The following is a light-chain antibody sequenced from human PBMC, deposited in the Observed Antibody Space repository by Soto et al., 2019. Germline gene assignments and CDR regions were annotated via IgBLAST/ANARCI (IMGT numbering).Light chain of an antibody. Sequence: ELVFTPSPATLSLSPVQITTLFSSASQSVSSYLAWYQQKPGQAPRLLIYDASNRATGVPARFSGSGSGTDFTLTISSLEPEDFALYYCQQRNNWPPITFGQGTRLEIK. CDR3: QQRNNWPPIT. J-gene: IGKJ5*01. CDR2: DAS. V-gene: IGKV3-11*01. CDR1: QSVSSY.